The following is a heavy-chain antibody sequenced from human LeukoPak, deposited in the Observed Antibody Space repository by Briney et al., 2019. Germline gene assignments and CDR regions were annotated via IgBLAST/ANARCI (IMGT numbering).Heavy chain of an antibody. Sequence: ASVKVSCKASGGTFSSYAISWVRQAPGQGLEWMGRIIPILGIANYAQQFQGRVTITADKSTSTAYMELSSLRSEDTAVYYCARDVGVVPAANPYYYYGMDVWGQGTTVTVSS. CDR3: ARDVGVVPAANPYYYYGMDV. D-gene: IGHD2-2*01. CDR2: IIPILGIA. CDR1: GGTFSSYA. J-gene: IGHJ6*02. V-gene: IGHV1-69*04.